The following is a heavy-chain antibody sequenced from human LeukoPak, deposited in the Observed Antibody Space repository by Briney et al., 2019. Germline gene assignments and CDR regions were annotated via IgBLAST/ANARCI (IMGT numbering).Heavy chain of an antibody. Sequence: GASVKVSCKASGYTFTSYATHWVRQAPGQRLEWMGWINAGNGNTKYSQKFQGRVTITRDTSASTAYMELSSLRSEDTAVYYCARQLFAIFGVVIYYYYGMDVWGQGTTVTVSS. V-gene: IGHV1-3*01. J-gene: IGHJ6*02. D-gene: IGHD3-3*01. CDR1: GYTFTSYA. CDR2: INAGNGNT. CDR3: ARQLFAIFGVVIYYYYGMDV.